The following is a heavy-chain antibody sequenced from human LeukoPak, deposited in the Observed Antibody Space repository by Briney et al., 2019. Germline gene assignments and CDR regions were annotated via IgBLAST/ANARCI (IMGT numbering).Heavy chain of an antibody. J-gene: IGHJ6*02. CDR3: ARDLRGYRYGLYYYNGMDV. D-gene: IGHD5-18*01. V-gene: IGHV3-48*03. CDR1: TFTFSSYE. CDR2: ISSSGSTI. Sequence: GGSLRLSCAAPTFTFSSYEINWVRQAPGKGLGWGSYISSSGSTIYYAEYVKGRFTISRDNAKNSLYLQMNSLRAEDTAVYYCARDLRGYRYGLYYYNGMDVWGQGTTVTVSS.